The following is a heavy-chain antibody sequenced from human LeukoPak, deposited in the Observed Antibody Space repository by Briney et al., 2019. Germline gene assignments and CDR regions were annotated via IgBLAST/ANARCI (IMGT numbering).Heavy chain of an antibody. CDR1: GGSFSGYY. CDR3: ARQTKDGYNYRDAFDI. D-gene: IGHD5-24*01. CDR2: INHSGST. Sequence: SETLSLTCAVYGGSFSGYYWSWIRQPSGKGLEWIGEINHSGSTNYNPSLKSRVTISVDTSKNQFSLKLSSVTAADTAVYYCARQTKDGYNYRDAFDIWGQGTMVTVSS. J-gene: IGHJ3*02. V-gene: IGHV4-34*01.